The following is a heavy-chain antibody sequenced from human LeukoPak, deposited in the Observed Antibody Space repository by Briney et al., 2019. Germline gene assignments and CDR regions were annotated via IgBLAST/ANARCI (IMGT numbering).Heavy chain of an antibody. J-gene: IGHJ4*02. CDR3: VRRRYYDSDGFWYYFDY. CDR2: VYYSGTT. D-gene: IGHD3-22*01. V-gene: IGHV4-59*08. Sequence: SETLSLTCTVSGDSISTYYWNWIRQPPGRGLEWIGQVYYSGTTNCNPSLQSRVTISPDTSKNQFSLTLTSVTAADTAVYYCVRRRYYDSDGFWYYFDYWGQGTLVTVSS. CDR1: GDSISTYY.